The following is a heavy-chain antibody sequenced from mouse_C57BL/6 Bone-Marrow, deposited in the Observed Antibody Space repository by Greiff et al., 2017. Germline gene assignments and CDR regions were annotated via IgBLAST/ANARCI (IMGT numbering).Heavy chain of an antibody. J-gene: IGHJ4*01. D-gene: IGHD1-1*01. CDR1: GFTFSDYY. Sequence: EVMLVESGGGLVQPGGSLKLSCAASGFTFSDYYMYWVRQTPEKRLEWVAYISNGGGSTYYPDTVKGRFTISRDNAKNTLYLQMSRLKSEDTAMYYCASITTVHDYYAMDYWGQGTSATVSS. CDR2: ISNGGGST. CDR3: ASITTVHDYYAMDY. V-gene: IGHV5-12*01.